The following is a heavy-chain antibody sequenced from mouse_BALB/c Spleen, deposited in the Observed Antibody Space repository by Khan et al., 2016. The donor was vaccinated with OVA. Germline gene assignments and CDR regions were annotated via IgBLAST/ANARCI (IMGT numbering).Heavy chain of an antibody. CDR3: ARSNSYWYFDV. J-gene: IGHJ1*01. Sequence: QIQLVQSGPVLKKPGETVKISCKASGYTFTNYGMNWVKQAPGKGLKWMGWINTYTGEPTYANDFKGRFAFSLESSARPASLQINNPKNEDTTTYFCARSNSYWYFDVWGAGTTVTVSS. CDR2: INTYTGEP. CDR1: GYTFTNYG. V-gene: IGHV9-3-1*01. D-gene: IGHD4-1*02.